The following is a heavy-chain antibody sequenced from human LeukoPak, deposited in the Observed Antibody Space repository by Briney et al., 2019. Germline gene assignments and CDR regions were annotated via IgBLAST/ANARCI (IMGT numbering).Heavy chain of an antibody. CDR3: ARDEDLELWFGAGRGAFDI. Sequence: GASVKVSCKASGYTFTSYGISWVRQAPGQGLEWMGWISAYNGNTNYAQKLQGRVTMTTDTSTSTAYMELRSLRSDDTAVYYCARDEDLELWFGAGRGAFDIWGQGTMVTVSS. CDR1: GYTFTSYG. J-gene: IGHJ3*02. V-gene: IGHV1-18*01. CDR2: ISAYNGNT. D-gene: IGHD3-10*01.